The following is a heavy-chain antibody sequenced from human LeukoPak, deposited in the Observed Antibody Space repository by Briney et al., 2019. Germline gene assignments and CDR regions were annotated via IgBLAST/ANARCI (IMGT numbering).Heavy chain of an antibody. V-gene: IGHV3-23*01. Sequence: PGGSLRLSCAASGFTFSSYAMSWVRQAPGKGLEWVSDISGSGSSTYYAASVKGRFTISRDNAKNTLYLQMNSLRAEDTAVYYCAKGDFWWYSYGHVYLDYWGQGTLVTVSS. CDR2: ISGSGSST. CDR1: GFTFSSYA. D-gene: IGHD5-18*01. CDR3: AKGDFWWYSYGHVYLDY. J-gene: IGHJ4*02.